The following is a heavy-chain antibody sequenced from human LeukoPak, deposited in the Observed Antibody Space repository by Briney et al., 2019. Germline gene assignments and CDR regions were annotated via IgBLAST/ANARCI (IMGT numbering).Heavy chain of an antibody. Sequence: GGSLRLSCAASGFTFSRYSMNWVRQAPGKGLEWVSSISTSSIYIYYADSVKGRFTISRDNAKNSLYLQMNSLRAEDTAVYYCAELGITMIGGVWGKGTTVTISS. V-gene: IGHV3-21*01. CDR3: AELGITMIGGV. CDR2: ISTSSIYI. D-gene: IGHD3-10*02. CDR1: GFTFSRYS. J-gene: IGHJ6*04.